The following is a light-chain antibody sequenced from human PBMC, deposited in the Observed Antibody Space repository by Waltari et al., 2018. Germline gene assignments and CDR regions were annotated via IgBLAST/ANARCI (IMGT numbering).Light chain of an antibody. V-gene: IGLV4-69*01. J-gene: IGLJ3*02. CDR3: QTGGHGTWV. CDR1: SGHSSNA. Sequence: QLVLTQSPSASAPLGASVKLTCTLSSGHSSNAIAWLQQQPEKGPRYLMKVNSDGSHSKGDEIPDRFSGSSSGAERYLTISSLQSEDEADYYCQTGGHGTWVFGGGTKLTGL. CDR2: VNSDGSH.